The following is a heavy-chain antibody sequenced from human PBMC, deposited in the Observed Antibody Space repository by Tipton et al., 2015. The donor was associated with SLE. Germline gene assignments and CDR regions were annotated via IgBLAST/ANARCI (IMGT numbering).Heavy chain of an antibody. CDR1: GGSISSGDYS. CDR3: ARGERD. CDR2: TYHSGSS. Sequence: TLSLTCAVSGGSISSGDYSWSWIRQPPGKGLEWIGYTYHSGSSYYNSSLKSRVTISVDRSKNQFSLRLSSVTAADTAVYYCARGERDWGQGTLVTVSS. J-gene: IGHJ4*02. V-gene: IGHV4-30-2*01.